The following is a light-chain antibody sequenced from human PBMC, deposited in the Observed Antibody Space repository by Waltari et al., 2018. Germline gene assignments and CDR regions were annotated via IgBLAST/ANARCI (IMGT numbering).Light chain of an antibody. CDR2: AAS. V-gene: IGKV3-15*01. CDR3: QQYNGWPRT. CDR1: QSVSSN. Sequence: EIVMTQSPATLSVSPGARANLSCRASQSVSSNLAWYQQHPGQAPRLLLYAASTRATGVPARFSGSGSGTDFTLTISSLQSEDFAVYYCQQYNGWPRTFGQGTKVEI. J-gene: IGKJ1*01.